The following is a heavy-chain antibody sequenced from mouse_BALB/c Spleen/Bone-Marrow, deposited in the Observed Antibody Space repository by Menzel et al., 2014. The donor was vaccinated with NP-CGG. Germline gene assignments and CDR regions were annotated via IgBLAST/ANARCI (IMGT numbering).Heavy chain of an antibody. V-gene: IGHV1S81*02. CDR3: ASYYGNYAY. D-gene: IGHD2-1*01. CDR2: INPSNGRT. J-gene: IGHJ3*01. CDR1: GYTFTSYW. Sequence: VQLQQSGAELVKPGASVMLSCKASGYTFTSYWMHWVKQRPGQGLEWIGEINPSNGRTNYNEKFKSKATLTVDKSSSTAYMQLSSLTSEDSAVYYCASYYGNYAYWGQGTLVTVSA.